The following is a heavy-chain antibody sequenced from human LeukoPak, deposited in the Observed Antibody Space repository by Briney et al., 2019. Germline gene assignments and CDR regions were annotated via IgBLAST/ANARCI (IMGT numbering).Heavy chain of an antibody. J-gene: IGHJ3*02. V-gene: IGHV5-51*01. Sequence: GESLKIPGKGSGYSFTSYWIGWVRQMPGKGLEWVGIIYPGDSDTRYSPSFQGQVTISADKSISTAYLQWSSLKASDTAMYYCARQRGYSSSWYFAFDIWGQGTMVTVSS. CDR3: ARQRGYSSSWYFAFDI. D-gene: IGHD6-13*01. CDR1: GYSFTSYW. CDR2: IYPGDSDT.